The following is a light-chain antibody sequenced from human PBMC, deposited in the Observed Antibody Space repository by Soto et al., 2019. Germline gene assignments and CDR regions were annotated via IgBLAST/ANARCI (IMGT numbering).Light chain of an antibody. Sequence: SALTQPASVSGSPGQSIAISCTGSSSDIGIYKYVSWYQQHPGKVPKLIIYEVTNRPSGVSNRFSGSKSGNTASLTISGLQAEDKADYYCSSYKTSSTRVFGPGTKVTVL. CDR1: SSDIGIYKY. J-gene: IGLJ1*01. V-gene: IGLV2-14*01. CDR2: EVT. CDR3: SSYKTSSTRV.